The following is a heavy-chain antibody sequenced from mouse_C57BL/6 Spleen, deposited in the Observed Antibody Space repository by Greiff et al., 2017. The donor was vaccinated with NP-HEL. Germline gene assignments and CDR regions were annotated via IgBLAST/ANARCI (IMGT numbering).Heavy chain of an antibody. V-gene: IGHV1-61*01. J-gene: IGHJ4*01. Sequence: QVQLQQPGAELVRPGSSVKLSCKASGYTFTSYWMDWVKQRPGQGLEWIGNIYPSDSETHYNQKFKDKATLTVDKSSSTAYMQLSSLTSEDSAVDYCARNYYGAMDYWGQGTSVTVSS. CDR1: GYTFTSYW. CDR2: IYPSDSET. D-gene: IGHD1-1*01. CDR3: ARNYYGAMDY.